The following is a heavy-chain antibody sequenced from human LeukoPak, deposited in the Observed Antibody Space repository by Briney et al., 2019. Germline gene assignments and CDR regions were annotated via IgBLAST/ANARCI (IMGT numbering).Heavy chain of an antibody. D-gene: IGHD2-15*01. Sequence: ASVKVSCKASGYTFTGYGISWVRQAPGQGLEWMGWISAYNGNTNYAQKLQGRVTMTTDTSTSTAYMELRSLRSDDTAVYYCARDDSGYCSGGSCHYYYYGMDVWGQGTTVTVSS. V-gene: IGHV1-18*01. CDR1: GYTFTGYG. CDR3: ARDDSGYCSGGSCHYYYYGMDV. CDR2: ISAYNGNT. J-gene: IGHJ6*02.